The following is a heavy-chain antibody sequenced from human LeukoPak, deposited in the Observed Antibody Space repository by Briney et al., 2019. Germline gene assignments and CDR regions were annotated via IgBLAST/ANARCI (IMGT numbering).Heavy chain of an antibody. Sequence: ASVKVSCKTSGYTFSGSYIHWVRQAPGQGLEWMGIINPSGGSTSYAQKFQGRVTMTRDMSTSTVYMELSSLRSEDTAVYYCARSFGNDRDYWGQGTLVTVSS. CDR2: INPSGGST. J-gene: IGHJ4*02. D-gene: IGHD3-3*01. V-gene: IGHV1-46*01. CDR1: GYTFSGSY. CDR3: ARSFGNDRDY.